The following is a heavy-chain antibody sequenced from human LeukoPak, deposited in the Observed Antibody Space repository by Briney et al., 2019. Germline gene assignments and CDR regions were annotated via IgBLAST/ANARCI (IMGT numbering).Heavy chain of an antibody. CDR2: IYPGDSDT. V-gene: IGHV5-51*01. CDR3: ARQEGSGSMVDGYYFDY. J-gene: IGHJ4*02. CDR1: GYSFTSYW. D-gene: IGHD3-10*01. Sequence: GESLKISCKGSGYSFTSYWIGWVRQMPGKGLEWMGIIYPGDSDTRYSPSFQGQVTISADKSISTAYLQWSSLKASDTAMYYCARQEGSGSMVDGYYFDYWGQGTLVTVSS.